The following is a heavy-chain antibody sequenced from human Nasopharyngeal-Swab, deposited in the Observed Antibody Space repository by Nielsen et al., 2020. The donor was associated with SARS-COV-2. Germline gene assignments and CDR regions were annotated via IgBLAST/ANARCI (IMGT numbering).Heavy chain of an antibody. V-gene: IGHV3-53*01. CDR1: GFTVGSNY. Sequence: GESLKISCAASGFTVGSNYMSWVRQAPGKGLEWVSVIYSGGSTYYADSVKGRFTISRDNSKNTLYLQMNSLKAEDTAVYYCARVKTGDFDYWGQGTLVTVSS. CDR2: IYSGGST. CDR3: ARVKTGDFDY. J-gene: IGHJ4*02. D-gene: IGHD7-27*01.